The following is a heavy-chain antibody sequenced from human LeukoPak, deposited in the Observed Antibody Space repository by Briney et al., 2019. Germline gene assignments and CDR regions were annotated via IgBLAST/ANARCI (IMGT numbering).Heavy chain of an antibody. CDR1: LVTFSIYC. V-gene: IGHV3-7*01. CDR3: AGARGWEFSS. J-gene: IGHJ5*02. Sequence: GGSLRLSCAASLVTFSIYCMGCVRQAPGKGLECVATIQQDGSVQHYLDSVKGRFTISRDNGKNSLYLQMNTLRAEDTAVYYCAGARGWEFSSWGQGTLVTVSS. D-gene: IGHD1-26*01. CDR2: IQQDGSVQ.